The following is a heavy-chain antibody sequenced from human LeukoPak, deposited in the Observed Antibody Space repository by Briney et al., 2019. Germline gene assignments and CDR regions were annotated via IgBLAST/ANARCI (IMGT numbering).Heavy chain of an antibody. V-gene: IGHV1-69*05. CDR3: ASSVDGYNPLFDY. CDR2: IIPIFGTA. Sequence: ASVKVSCKASGGTFSSYAIIWVRQAPGQGLEWMGGIIPIFGTANYAQKFQGRVTITTDESTSTAYMELSSLRSEDTAVYYCASSVDGYNPLFDYWGQGTLVTVSS. CDR1: GGTFSSYA. D-gene: IGHD5-24*01. J-gene: IGHJ4*02.